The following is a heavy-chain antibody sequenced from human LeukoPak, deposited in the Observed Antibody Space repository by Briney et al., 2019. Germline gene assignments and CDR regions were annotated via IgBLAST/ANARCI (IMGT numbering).Heavy chain of an antibody. D-gene: IGHD5-18*01. CDR3: ARAEYSYGYGFDY. CDR1: GYTFTGYY. V-gene: IGHV1-2*02. CDR2: INPNSGGT. J-gene: IGHJ4*02. Sequence: ASVKVSCKASGYTFTGYYMHWVRQAPGQGLEWMGWINPNSGGTNYAQKFQGRVTMPRDTSISTAYMELSRLRSDDTAVYYCARAEYSYGYGFDYWGQGTLVTVSS.